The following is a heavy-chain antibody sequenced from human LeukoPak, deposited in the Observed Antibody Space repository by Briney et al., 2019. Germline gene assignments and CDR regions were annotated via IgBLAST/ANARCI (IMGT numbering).Heavy chain of an antibody. CDR2: ISGSGGNT. J-gene: IGHJ4*02. D-gene: IGHD5-24*01. CDR3: AKDKADYGYNHYFDY. V-gene: IGHV3-23*01. CDR1: GFSFSYNA. Sequence: GGSLRLSCAASGFSFSYNAMTWVRQSPGKGLEWVSAISGSGGNTYYADSVKGRFTISRDNSKNTLYLQMNSLRAEDTAVYYCAKDKADYGYNHYFDYWGQGTLVTVSS.